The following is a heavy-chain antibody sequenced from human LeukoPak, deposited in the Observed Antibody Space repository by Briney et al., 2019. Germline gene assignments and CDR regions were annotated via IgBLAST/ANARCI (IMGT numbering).Heavy chain of an antibody. CDR3: ARGGIQVSGIDEFDY. J-gene: IGHJ4*02. Sequence: GGSLRLSCAASGFTFIDYDMHWVRQGIGKGLEWVSAIGIRGDTHYSGSVKGRFTISRENAESSLYLQMNSLRAEDTAVYYCARGGIQVSGIDEFDYWGQGTLVTVSS. D-gene: IGHD6-19*01. V-gene: IGHV3-13*01. CDR2: IGIRGDT. CDR1: GFTFIDYD.